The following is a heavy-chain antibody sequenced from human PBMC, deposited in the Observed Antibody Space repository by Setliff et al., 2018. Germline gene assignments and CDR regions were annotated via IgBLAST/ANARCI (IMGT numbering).Heavy chain of an antibody. D-gene: IGHD3-16*01. CDR1: GYTLTNYY. Sequence: ASVKVSCKASGYTLTNYYMHWVRQAPGQGLEWMGIINPSGGLTRYAQKFQGRVTMTRNTLYLQMTGLRTDDTALYYCATLYPWDPDAFDLWGQGTMVTVS. CDR2: INPSGGLT. CDR3: ATLYPWDPDAFDL. J-gene: IGHJ3*01. V-gene: IGHV1-46*01.